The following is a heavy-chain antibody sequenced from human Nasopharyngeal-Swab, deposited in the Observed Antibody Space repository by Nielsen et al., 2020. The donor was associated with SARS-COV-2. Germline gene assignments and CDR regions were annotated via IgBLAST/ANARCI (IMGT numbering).Heavy chain of an antibody. CDR3: AREGDGYNSPHTNFY. J-gene: IGHJ4*02. V-gene: IGHV3-53*01. CDR2: IYSGGST. Sequence: GKSLKISCAASGFTVSSNYMSWVRQAPGKGLEWVSVIYSGGSTYYADSVKGRFTISRDNSKNTLYLQMNSLRAEDTAVYYCAREGDGYNSPHTNFYWGQGTLVTVSS. CDR1: GFTVSSNY. D-gene: IGHD5-24*01.